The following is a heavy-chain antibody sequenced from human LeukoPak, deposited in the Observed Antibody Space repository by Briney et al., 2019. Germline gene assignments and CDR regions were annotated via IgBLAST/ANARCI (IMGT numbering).Heavy chain of an antibody. J-gene: IGHJ4*02. CDR3: ARGHSGGSCFDY. D-gene: IGHD2-15*01. CDR1: GFTFSSYW. Sequence: GGSLRLSCAASGFTFSSYWMHWVRQAPGKGLVWVSRINSDGSSTSYADSVKGRFTISRDNAKNSLYLQMNSLRAEDTAVYYCARGHSGGSCFDYWGQGTLVTVSS. CDR2: INSDGSST. V-gene: IGHV3-74*01.